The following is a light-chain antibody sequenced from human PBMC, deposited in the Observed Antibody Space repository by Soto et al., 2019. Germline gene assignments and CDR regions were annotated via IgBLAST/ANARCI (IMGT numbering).Light chain of an antibody. CDR3: SSYAGSSIPVA. CDR2: DVT. Sequence: QSVLTQPPSASGSPGQSVTISCTGASSDVGGYNFVSWYQHHPGKAPRLMIYDVTQRPSGVPDRFSGSKSGNTASLTVSGLQVDDVAYYYCSSYAGSSIPVAFGGGTKLTVL. V-gene: IGLV2-8*01. CDR1: SSDVGGYNF. J-gene: IGLJ2*01.